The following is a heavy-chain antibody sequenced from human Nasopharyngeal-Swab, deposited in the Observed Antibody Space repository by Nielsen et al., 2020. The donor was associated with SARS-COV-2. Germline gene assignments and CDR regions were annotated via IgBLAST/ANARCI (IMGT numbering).Heavy chain of an antibody. CDR3: ARAYYDSEVSGYYYYYMDV. J-gene: IGHJ6*03. CDR2: ISSSSSYT. CDR1: GFTFSSYS. Sequence: GESLKISCAASGFTFSSYSMNWVRQAPGKGLEWVSYISSSSSYTNYADSVKGRFTISRDNAKNSLYLQMNSLRAEDTAVYYCARAYYDSEVSGYYYYYMDVWGKGTTVTVSS. D-gene: IGHD3-22*01. V-gene: IGHV3-21*05.